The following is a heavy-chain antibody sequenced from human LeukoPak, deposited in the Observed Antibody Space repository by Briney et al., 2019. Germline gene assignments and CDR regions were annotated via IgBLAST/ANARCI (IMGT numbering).Heavy chain of an antibody. J-gene: IGHJ4*02. V-gene: IGHV3-7*01. CDR2: IKQDGSEK. CDR1: GFTFSSYW. Sequence: GGSLRLSCAASGFTFSSYWMSWVRQAPGKGLEWVANIKQDGSEKYYVDSVKGRFTISRDNAKNSLYLQMNSLRAEDTAVYYCARDGGGDIVVVSEDYFDYWGQGTLVTVSS. CDR3: ARDGGGDIVVVSEDYFDY. D-gene: IGHD2-2*01.